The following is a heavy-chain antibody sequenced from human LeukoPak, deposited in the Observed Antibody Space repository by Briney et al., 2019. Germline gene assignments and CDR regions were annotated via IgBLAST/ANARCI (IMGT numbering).Heavy chain of an antibody. CDR1: GFTFSSYA. V-gene: IGHV3-23*01. J-gene: IGHJ4*02. CDR3: AKLIPYSGWPYDY. CDR2: ITDNGGTS. Sequence: GGSLRLSCAASGFTFSSYAMSWVRQAPGKGLEWVSTITDNGGTSYYADSVKGRFTISRDSSKNMLYLQMNSVRVEDTALYYCAKLIPYSGWPYDYWGQGTLVTVSS. D-gene: IGHD5-12*01.